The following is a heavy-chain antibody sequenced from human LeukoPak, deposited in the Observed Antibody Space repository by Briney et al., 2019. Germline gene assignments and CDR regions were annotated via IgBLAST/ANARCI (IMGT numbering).Heavy chain of an antibody. CDR1: AYSFTGYW. CDR3: ASTTVTAREKYYFEY. Sequence: GESLKISCKGSAYSFTGYWIAWVRQIPGKGLEWMGIIYPGDSDTRYSPSFQGQVTISADKSISTAYLQWSSLKASDTAMYYCASTTVTAREKYYFEYWGQGTLVTVSS. V-gene: IGHV5-51*01. J-gene: IGHJ4*02. D-gene: IGHD4-17*01. CDR2: IYPGDSDT.